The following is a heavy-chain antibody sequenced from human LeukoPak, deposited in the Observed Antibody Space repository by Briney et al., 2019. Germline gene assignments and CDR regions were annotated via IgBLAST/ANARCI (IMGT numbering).Heavy chain of an antibody. V-gene: IGHV3-30*18. CDR2: ISYDGRVK. CDR3: AKETVGPGITYMAYFDY. D-gene: IGHD3-10*01. J-gene: IGHJ4*02. CDR1: GFTFSNHG. Sequence: GWSLRLSCEGSGFTFSNHGMNWVRQAPGKGLEWVAVISYDGRVKVYVDSVKGRFSISRDDSKNTLYLQMNSLRPEDTAVYYCAKETVGPGITYMAYFDYWGQGILVTVSS.